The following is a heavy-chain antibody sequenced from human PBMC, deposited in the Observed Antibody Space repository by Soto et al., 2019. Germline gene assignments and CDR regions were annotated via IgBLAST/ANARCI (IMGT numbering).Heavy chain of an antibody. J-gene: IGHJ4*02. D-gene: IGHD3-22*01. CDR1: GFTFGLYA. V-gene: IGHV3-21*01. Sequence: EVQLVESGGGLVKPGGSLRLSCTASGFTFGLYAMVWVRQAPGKGLEWVSSISPGSSYIYYADSLKGRFTISRDDAKKSVYLQMNSLRAEDTALYYCVRARATDSRPDYWGQGTLVTVLS. CDR2: ISPGSSYI. CDR3: VRARATDSRPDY.